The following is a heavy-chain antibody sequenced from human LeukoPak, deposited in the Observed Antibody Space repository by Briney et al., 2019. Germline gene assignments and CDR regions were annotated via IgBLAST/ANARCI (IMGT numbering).Heavy chain of an antibody. V-gene: IGHV4-30-2*01. J-gene: IGHJ4*02. CDR3: ARGSSWVFDY. CDR2: IYHSGST. CDR1: GGSISSGGYS. D-gene: IGHD6-13*01. Sequence: PSQTLSLTCVVSGGSISSGGYSWSWIRQPPGKGLEWIGYIYHSGSTYYNPSLKSRVTISVDRSKNQFSLKLSSVTAADTAVYYCARGSSWVFDYWGQGTLVTVSS.